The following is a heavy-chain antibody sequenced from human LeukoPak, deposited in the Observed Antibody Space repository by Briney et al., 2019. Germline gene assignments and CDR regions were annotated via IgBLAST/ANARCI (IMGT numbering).Heavy chain of an antibody. J-gene: IGHJ4*02. V-gene: IGHV4-34*01. D-gene: IGHD5-18*01. Sequence: SETLSLTCGVYGVSFSGYYYSWIRQPPGKGLEWIAEINHSGYTNYNPSPKSRVTISVDTSKNHFSLKLGSVTAADTAVYYCARALRYSYGYIYWGQGTLVTVSS. CDR2: INHSGYT. CDR3: ARALRYSYGYIY. CDR1: GVSFSGYY.